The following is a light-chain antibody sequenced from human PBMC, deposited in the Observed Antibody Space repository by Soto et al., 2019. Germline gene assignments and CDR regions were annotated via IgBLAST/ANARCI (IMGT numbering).Light chain of an antibody. CDR2: EVS. J-gene: IGKJ1*01. CDR3: MQGTHWPWT. Sequence: DVVMTQSPLSLPVTLGQPASISCRSSQSLIHSDGSTYLSWFQQRPGHSPRRLIYEVSDRDSGVPDRFSGSGSGTDFTLKISRVEAEDVGVYYCMQGTHWPWTFGQGTEVEIK. V-gene: IGKV2-30*02. CDR1: QSLIHSDGSTY.